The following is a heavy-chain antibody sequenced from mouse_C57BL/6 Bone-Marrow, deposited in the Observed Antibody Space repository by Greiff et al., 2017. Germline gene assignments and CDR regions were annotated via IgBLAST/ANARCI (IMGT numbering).Heavy chain of an antibody. CDR3: ASGPYYFDY. CDR1: GYTFTDYY. Sequence: VQGVESGAELVRPGASVKLSCKASGYTFTDYYINWVKQRPGQGLEWIARIYPGSGNTYYNEKFKGKATLTAEKSSSTAYMQLSSLTSEDSAVYFCASGPYYFDYWGQGTTLTVSS. CDR2: IYPGSGNT. V-gene: IGHV1-76*01. J-gene: IGHJ2*01.